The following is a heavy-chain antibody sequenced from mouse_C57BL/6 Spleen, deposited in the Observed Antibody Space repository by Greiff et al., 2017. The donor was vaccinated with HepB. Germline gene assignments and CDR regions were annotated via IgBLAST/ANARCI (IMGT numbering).Heavy chain of an antibody. CDR2: ISDGGSYT. J-gene: IGHJ3*01. V-gene: IGHV5-4*03. Sequence: EVKLMESGGGLVKPGGSLKLSCAASGFTFSSYAMSWVRQTPEKRLEWVATISDGGSYTYYPDNVKGRFTISRDNAKNNLYLQMSHLKSEDTAMYYCARVDIYYGSLAYWGQGTLVTVSA. D-gene: IGHD2-2*01. CDR3: ARVDIYYGSLAY. CDR1: GFTFSSYA.